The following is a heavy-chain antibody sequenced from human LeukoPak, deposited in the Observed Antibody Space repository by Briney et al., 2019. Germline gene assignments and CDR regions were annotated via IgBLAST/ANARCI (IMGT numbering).Heavy chain of an antibody. D-gene: IGHD4-17*01. CDR1: GFTFSSYW. CDR3: AKVLYGDYNAFDI. V-gene: IGHV3-23*01. J-gene: IGHJ3*02. Sequence: QAGGSLRLSCAASGFTFSSYWMHWVRQAPGKGLEWVSAISGSGGSTYYADSVKGRFTISRDNSKNTLYLQMNSLRAEDTAVYYRAKVLYGDYNAFDIWGQGTMVTVSS. CDR2: ISGSGGST.